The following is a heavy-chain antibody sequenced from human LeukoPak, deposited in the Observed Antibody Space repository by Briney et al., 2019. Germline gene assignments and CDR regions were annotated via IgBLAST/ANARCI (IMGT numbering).Heavy chain of an antibody. Sequence: PGGSLRLSXAASGFTFSSYAMSWVRQAPGKGLEWVSAISGSGGSTHYADSVKGRFTISRDNSKNTLYLQMNSLRAEDTAVYYCAKALAGTRPHFDYWGQGTLVTVSS. D-gene: IGHD6-13*01. V-gene: IGHV3-23*01. CDR1: GFTFSSYA. CDR3: AKALAGTRPHFDY. CDR2: ISGSGGST. J-gene: IGHJ4*02.